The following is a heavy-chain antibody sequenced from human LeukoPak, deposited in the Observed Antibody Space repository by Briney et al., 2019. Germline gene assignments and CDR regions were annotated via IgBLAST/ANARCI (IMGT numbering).Heavy chain of an antibody. CDR1: GFPFSSYG. Sequence: PGGSLRLSCAASGFPFSSYGMNWVRQAPGKGLEWVSFIRSSTSYIYYADSVKGRFTISRDNVKNSLYLQMNSLRDEDTAVYYCARDSVSDYDEVRYFDLWGRGTLVIVSS. V-gene: IGHV3-21*01. D-gene: IGHD4-17*01. J-gene: IGHJ2*01. CDR3: ARDSVSDYDEVRYFDL. CDR2: IRSSTSYI.